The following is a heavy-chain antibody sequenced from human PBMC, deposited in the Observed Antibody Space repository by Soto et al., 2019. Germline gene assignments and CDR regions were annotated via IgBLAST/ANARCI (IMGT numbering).Heavy chain of an antibody. Sequence: SETLSLTCAVYGGSFSGYYWSWIRQPPGKGLEWIGEINHSGSTNYNPSLKSRVTISVDTSKNQFSLKLSSVTAADTAVYYCVGSLRGYTGYGDYWGQGTLVTVSS. J-gene: IGHJ4*02. V-gene: IGHV4-34*01. CDR1: GGSFSGYY. D-gene: IGHD5-12*01. CDR2: INHSGST. CDR3: VGSLRGYTGYGDY.